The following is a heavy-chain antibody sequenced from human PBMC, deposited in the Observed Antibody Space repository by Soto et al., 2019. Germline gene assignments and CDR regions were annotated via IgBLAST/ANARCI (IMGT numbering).Heavy chain of an antibody. CDR2: INPNSGGT. CDR3: AREDPAGSMARAFDI. V-gene: IGHV1-2*04. Sequence: ASVKVSCKASRYTFTGYYMHWVRQAPGQGLEWMGWINPNSGGTNYAQKFQGWVTMTRDTSISTAYMELSRLRSDDTAVYYCAREDPAGSMARAFDIWGQGTMVTVSS. D-gene: IGHD6-13*01. J-gene: IGHJ3*02. CDR1: RYTFTGYY.